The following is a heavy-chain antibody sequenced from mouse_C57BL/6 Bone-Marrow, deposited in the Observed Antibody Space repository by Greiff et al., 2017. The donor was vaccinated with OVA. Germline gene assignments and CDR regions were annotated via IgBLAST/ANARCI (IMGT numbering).Heavy chain of an antibody. Sequence: EVQLVESGGGLVQSGRSLRLSCATSGFTFSDFYMEWVRQAPGKGLEWIAASRNKANDYTTEYSASVKGRFIVSRDTSQSILYLQMNALRAEDTAIYYCARGQLGRAMDYWGQGTSVTVSS. CDR2: SRNKANDYTT. CDR3: ARGQLGRAMDY. D-gene: IGHD4-1*02. J-gene: IGHJ4*01. CDR1: GFTFSDFY. V-gene: IGHV7-1*01.